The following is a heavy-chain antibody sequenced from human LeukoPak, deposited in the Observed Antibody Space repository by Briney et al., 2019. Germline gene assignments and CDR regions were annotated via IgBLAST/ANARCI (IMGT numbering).Heavy chain of an antibody. CDR1: GGSISSYY. CDR2: IYYSGST. D-gene: IGHD6-13*01. CDR3: ARGDGYSSSWFDY. V-gene: IGHV4-59*01. J-gene: IGHJ4*02. Sequence: SETLSLTCTVSGGSISSYYWSWIRQPPGKGLEWIGYIYYSGSTNYNPSLKSRVTISVDTSKNQLSLKLSSVTAADTAVYYCARGDGYSSSWFDYWGQGTLVTVSS.